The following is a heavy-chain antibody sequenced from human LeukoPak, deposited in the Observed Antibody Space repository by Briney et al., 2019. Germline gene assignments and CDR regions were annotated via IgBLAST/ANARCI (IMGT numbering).Heavy chain of an antibody. CDR2: IYASGST. CDR3: ASTDYSSSRRFDY. V-gene: IGHV4-4*07. J-gene: IGHJ4*02. CDR1: GGSISSYY. Sequence: SETLSLTCTVSGGSISSYYWSWIRQPAGKGLEWIGRIYASGSTNYNPSLKSRVTVSVDTSKNQFSLKLSSVTAADTAVYYCASTDYSSSRRFDYWGQGTLVTVSS. D-gene: IGHD6-6*01.